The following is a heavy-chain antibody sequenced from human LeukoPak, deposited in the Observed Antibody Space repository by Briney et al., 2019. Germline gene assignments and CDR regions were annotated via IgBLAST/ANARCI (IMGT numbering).Heavy chain of an antibody. D-gene: IGHD4-17*01. Sequence: ASQTLSLTCTVSGGSISSGDYYWSWIRQPPGKGLEWIGYIYYSGSTYYNPSLKSRVTISVDTSKNQFSLKLSSVTAADAAVYYCARDYDYGAFDYWGQGTLVTVFS. J-gene: IGHJ4*02. CDR3: ARDYDYGAFDY. CDR1: GGSISSGDYY. CDR2: IYYSGST. V-gene: IGHV4-30-4*01.